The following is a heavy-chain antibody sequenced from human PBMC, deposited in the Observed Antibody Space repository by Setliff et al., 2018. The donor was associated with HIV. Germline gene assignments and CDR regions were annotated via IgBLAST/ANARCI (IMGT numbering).Heavy chain of an antibody. D-gene: IGHD3-9*01. CDR3: ATIARNTDWFSGTFYYYMDV. CDR2: IKSKTDGGTA. V-gene: IGHV3-15*01. CDR1: GFVFTNAW. Sequence: GGSLRLSCVASGFVFTNAWMTWVRQAPGKGLEWVGRIKSKTDGGTADYAAPVKGRFTISRNDSENTLFLQMNSLNIEDTAVYFCATIARNTDWFSGTFYYYMDVWGKGTTVTVSS. J-gene: IGHJ6*03.